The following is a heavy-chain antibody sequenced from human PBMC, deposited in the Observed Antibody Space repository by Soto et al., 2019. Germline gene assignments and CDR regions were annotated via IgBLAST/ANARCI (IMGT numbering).Heavy chain of an antibody. D-gene: IGHD5-18*01. CDR2: IYPGDSDT. V-gene: IGHV5-51*01. Sequence: KVSCKASGYTFTSYDINWVRQMPGKGLEWMGIIYPGDSDTRYSPSFQGQVTISAVKSISTAYLQWSSLKASDTAMYYCASGYSYPFNWGQGTLVTVSS. CDR1: GYTFTSYD. CDR3: ASGYSYPFN. J-gene: IGHJ4*02.